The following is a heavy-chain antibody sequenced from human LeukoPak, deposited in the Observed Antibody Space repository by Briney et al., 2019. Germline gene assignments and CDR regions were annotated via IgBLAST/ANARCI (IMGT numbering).Heavy chain of an antibody. CDR2: MNPNSGNT. V-gene: IGHV1-8*01. D-gene: IGHD3-22*01. Sequence: ASVKVSCKASGYTFTSYDMKWVRQATGQGLEWMGWMNPNSGNTGYAQKFQGRVTMTRNTSISTAYMELSSLRSEDTAVYYCARAGGPRGIVVMYAFDIWGQGTMVTVSS. CDR1: GYTFTSYD. CDR3: ARAGGPRGIVVMYAFDI. J-gene: IGHJ3*02.